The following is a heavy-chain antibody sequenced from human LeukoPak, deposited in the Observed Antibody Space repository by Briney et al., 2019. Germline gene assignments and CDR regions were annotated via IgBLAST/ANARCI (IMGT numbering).Heavy chain of an antibody. CDR3: ARPSRDGYPWGFDY. D-gene: IGHD5-24*01. J-gene: IGHJ4*02. V-gene: IGHV4-38-2*02. CDR2: IYHSGST. Sequence: SETLSLTCTVSGYSISSNYYWGWIRQPPGKGLEWIGIIYHSGSTYYNPSLKSRVTISVDTSKNQFSLKLSSVTAADTAVYYCARPSRDGYPWGFDYWGQGTLVTVSS. CDR1: GYSISSNYY.